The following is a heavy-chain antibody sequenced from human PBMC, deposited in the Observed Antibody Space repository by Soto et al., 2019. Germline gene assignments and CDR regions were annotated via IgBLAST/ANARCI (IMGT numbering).Heavy chain of an antibody. CDR3: AKNGQPPYYYYGMDV. CDR1: GHTFSRYG. Sequence: QGQLVQSGPEVKKPGASVKVSCKASGHTFSRYGISWVRQAPGQGLEWMGWISGYNGDTIYAQKVQGRVTMTIDTSTYTAYMELRSLTSDVTAIYYCAKNGQPPYYYYGMDVWGQGTTVTVSS. V-gene: IGHV1-18*01. CDR2: ISGYNGDT. J-gene: IGHJ6*02. D-gene: IGHD2-8*01.